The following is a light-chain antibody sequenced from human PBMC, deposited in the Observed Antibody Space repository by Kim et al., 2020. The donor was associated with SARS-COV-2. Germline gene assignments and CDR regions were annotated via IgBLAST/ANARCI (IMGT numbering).Light chain of an antibody. J-gene: IGLJ3*02. CDR2: QDS. CDR1: KLGDKY. V-gene: IGLV3-1*01. CDR3: QAWDSSGV. Sequence: SYELTQPPSVSVSTGQTASITCSGDKLGDKYACWYQQKPGQSPVLVIYQDSKRPSGIPERFSGSNSGNTATLTISGTQAMDEADYYCQAWDSSGVFGGGTQLTVL.